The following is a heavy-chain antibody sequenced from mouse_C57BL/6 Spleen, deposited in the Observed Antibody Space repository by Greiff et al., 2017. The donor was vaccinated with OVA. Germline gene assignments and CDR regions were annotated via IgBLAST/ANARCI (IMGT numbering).Heavy chain of an antibody. V-gene: IGHV1-81*01. Sequence: QVQLQQSGAELARPGASVKLSCKASGYTFTSYGISWVKQRTGQGLEWIGEIYPRSGNTYYNEKIKGKATLTADKSSSTAYMELRSLTSEYSAVYFCARLGDTTVFPDWYFDVWGTGTTVTVSS. J-gene: IGHJ1*03. CDR1: GYTFTSYG. CDR2: IYPRSGNT. CDR3: ARLGDTTVFPDWYFDV. D-gene: IGHD1-1*01.